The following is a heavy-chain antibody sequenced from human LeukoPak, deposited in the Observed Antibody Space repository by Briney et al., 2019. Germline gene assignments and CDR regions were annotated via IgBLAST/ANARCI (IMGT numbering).Heavy chain of an antibody. Sequence: GESLRISCKGSGYRFNSYWIGWVRQMPGKGLEWMGIIYPGDSDTRYSPSFQGHVTISADKSISTAYLQWSSLKASDTAMYYCARLGSGYSSGYYFDYWGQGTLVTVSS. CDR1: GYRFNSYW. CDR2: IYPGDSDT. V-gene: IGHV5-51*01. J-gene: IGHJ4*02. CDR3: ARLGSGYSSGYYFDY. D-gene: IGHD3-3*01.